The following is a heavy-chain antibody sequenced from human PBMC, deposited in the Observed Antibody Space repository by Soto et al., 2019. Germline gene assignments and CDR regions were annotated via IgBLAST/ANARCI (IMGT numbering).Heavy chain of an antibody. CDR2: IKQDGSEK. D-gene: IGHD6-13*01. V-gene: IGHV3-7*05. J-gene: IGHJ6*02. Sequence: GGSLRLSCAASGFTFSSYWMSWVRQAPGKGLEWVANIKQDGSEKYYVDSVKGQFTISRDNAKNSLYLQMNSLRAEDTAVYYCARSRSIAAAGSFYYYGMDVWGQGTTVTVSS. CDR3: ARSRSIAAAGSFYYYGMDV. CDR1: GFTFSSYW.